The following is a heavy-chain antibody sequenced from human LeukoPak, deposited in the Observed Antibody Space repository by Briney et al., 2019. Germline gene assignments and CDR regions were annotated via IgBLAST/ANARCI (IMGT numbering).Heavy chain of an antibody. J-gene: IGHJ3*02. V-gene: IGHV3-20*04. CDR1: GFTFDDYG. D-gene: IGHD1-1*01. CDR3: ARGMYPGDAFDI. Sequence: GGSLRLSCAASGFTFDDYGMSWVRQAPGKGLEWVSGINWNGGNTAYADSVKGRFTISRDNAKDSLYLQMNSLRAEDTALYYCARGMYPGDAFDIWGQGTMVAVSS. CDR2: INWNGGNT.